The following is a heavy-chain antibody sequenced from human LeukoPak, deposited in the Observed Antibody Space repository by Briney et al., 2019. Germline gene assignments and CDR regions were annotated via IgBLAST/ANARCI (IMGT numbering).Heavy chain of an antibody. Sequence: SETLSLTCAVYGGSFSGYYWSWIRQPPGKGLEWIGEINHSGSTFYNLSLKSRVTISVDTSRNQFSLNLNSMTAADTAVFYCARVGEQLEFDYWGQGTLVTVSS. CDR2: INHSGST. CDR3: ARVGEQLEFDY. D-gene: IGHD6-6*01. J-gene: IGHJ4*02. CDR1: GGSFSGYY. V-gene: IGHV4-34*01.